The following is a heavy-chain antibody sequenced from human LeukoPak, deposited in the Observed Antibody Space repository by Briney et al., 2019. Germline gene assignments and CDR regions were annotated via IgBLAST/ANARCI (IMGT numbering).Heavy chain of an antibody. CDR1: GHTFTGYY. V-gene: IGHV1-2*02. CDR2: IKPNSGGT. J-gene: IGHJ5*02. CDR3: ARRLGTYDINWFDP. Sequence: ASVKVSCKASGHTFTGYYMHWVRQAPGQGLEWMGWIKPNSGGTIYAQKFQGRVTMTRDTSISTAYMELSRLSSDDTAVYYCARRLGTYDINWFDPWGQGTLVTVSS. D-gene: IGHD3-9*01.